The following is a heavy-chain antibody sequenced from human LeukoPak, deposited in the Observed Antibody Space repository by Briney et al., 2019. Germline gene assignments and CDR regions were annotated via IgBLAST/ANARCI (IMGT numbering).Heavy chain of an antibody. Sequence: GGSLRLSCAASGFTFSSYGMHWVRQAPGKGLERVTFIRYDGSNKYYADSVKGRFTISRDNSKNTLYLQMNSLRAEDTAVYYCAKHSLNYDFWSGYSPIVNWFDPWGQGTLVTVSS. CDR3: AKHSLNYDFWSGYSPIVNWFDP. CDR1: GFTFSSYG. V-gene: IGHV3-30*02. CDR2: IRYDGSNK. J-gene: IGHJ5*02. D-gene: IGHD3-3*01.